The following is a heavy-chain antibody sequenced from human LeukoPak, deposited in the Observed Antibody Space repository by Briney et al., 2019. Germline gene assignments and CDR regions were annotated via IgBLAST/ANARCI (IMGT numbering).Heavy chain of an antibody. V-gene: IGHV3-23*01. Sequence: GGSLRLSCAASGFTFSSYAMSWVRQAPGKGLEWVSAISGSGGSTYYADSVKGRFTISRDNAKNSLFLQMNSLRAEDTAVYYCARDSSTYAGPPDYWGQGTLVTISS. CDR3: ARDSSTYAGPPDY. D-gene: IGHD2/OR15-2a*01. CDR1: GFTFSSYA. J-gene: IGHJ4*02. CDR2: ISGSGGST.